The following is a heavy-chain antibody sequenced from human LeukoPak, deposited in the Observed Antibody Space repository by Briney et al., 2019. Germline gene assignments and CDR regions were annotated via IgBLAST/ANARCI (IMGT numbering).Heavy chain of an antibody. Sequence: SVKVSCKASGGTFSSYAISWVRQAPGQGLEWMGGIIPIFGTANYAQKFQGRVTITADESTSTAYMELSSLRSEDTAVYYCARNFWSGYSYYYYGMDVWGQGTTVTVSS. CDR1: GGTFSSYA. D-gene: IGHD3-3*01. V-gene: IGHV1-69*13. CDR2: IIPIFGTA. J-gene: IGHJ6*02. CDR3: ARNFWSGYSYYYYGMDV.